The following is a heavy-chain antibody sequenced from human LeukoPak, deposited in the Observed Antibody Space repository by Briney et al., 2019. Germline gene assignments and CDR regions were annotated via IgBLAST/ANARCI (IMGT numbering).Heavy chain of an antibody. CDR2: FDPEDGET. CDR3: ATGRFSGSYYGRFAY. V-gene: IGHV1-24*01. Sequence: GASVKVSCKVSGYTLTELSMHWVRQAPGKGLEWMGGFDPEDGETIYAQKFQGRVTMTEDTSTDTAYVELSSLRSEDTAVYYCATGRFSGSYYGRFAYWGQGTLVTVSS. CDR1: GYTLTELS. J-gene: IGHJ4*02. D-gene: IGHD1-26*01.